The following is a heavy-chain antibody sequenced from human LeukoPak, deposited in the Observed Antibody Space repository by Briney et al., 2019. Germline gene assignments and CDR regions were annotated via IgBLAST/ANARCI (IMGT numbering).Heavy chain of an antibody. Sequence: GGSLRLSCAASGFTFSSYWMHWVRQAPGKGLVWVSRITSDGSSTSYADSVKGRFTISRDNAKNTLYLQMNSLRAEGTAVYYCARVEFGELSPYFDYWGQGTLVTASS. CDR2: ITSDGSST. D-gene: IGHD3-10*01. CDR3: ARVEFGELSPYFDY. J-gene: IGHJ4*02. V-gene: IGHV3-74*01. CDR1: GFTFSSYW.